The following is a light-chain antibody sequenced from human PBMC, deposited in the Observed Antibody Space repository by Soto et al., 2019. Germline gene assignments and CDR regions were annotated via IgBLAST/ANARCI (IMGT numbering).Light chain of an antibody. Sequence: QSALTPPASVSGSPGQSITISCTGTSSDIGAYNYVSWYQQSPGKAPKLMIYEVSHRPSGVSHRFSGSKSGSTASLTISGLQAEDEADYYCCSFTASSTLVFGTGTKV. V-gene: IGLV2-14*01. CDR2: EVS. CDR3: CSFTASSTLV. CDR1: SSDIGAYNY. J-gene: IGLJ1*01.